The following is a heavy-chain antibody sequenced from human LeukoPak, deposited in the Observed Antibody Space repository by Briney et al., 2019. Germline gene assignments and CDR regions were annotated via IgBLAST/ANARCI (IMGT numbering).Heavy chain of an antibody. Sequence: SETLSLTCTVSGGSISSYYWSWIRQPPGKGLEWIGYIYYSGSTNYNPSLKSRVTISVDTSKNQFSLKLSSVTAADTAVYYCARDSSGLRYFDWLSLKPYYYYGMDVWGQGTTVTVSS. J-gene: IGHJ6*02. CDR3: ARDSSGLRYFDWLSLKPYYYYGMDV. D-gene: IGHD3-9*01. CDR2: IYYSGST. CDR1: GGSISSYY. V-gene: IGHV4-59*01.